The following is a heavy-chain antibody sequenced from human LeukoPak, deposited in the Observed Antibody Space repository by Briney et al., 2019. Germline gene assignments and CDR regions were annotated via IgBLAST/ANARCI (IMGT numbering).Heavy chain of an antibody. V-gene: IGHV3-23*01. CDR2: ISGSGGST. Sequence: GGTLRLSCAASGFTFSSFAMSWVRQAPGKGLEWVSAISGSGGSTYYADSVKGRFTIYRDNSKNTLSLQMNSLRAEDTAIYYCAKASNTWNYFDYWGQGTLVTVSS. D-gene: IGHD1-1*01. J-gene: IGHJ4*02. CDR3: AKASNTWNYFDY. CDR1: GFTFSSFA.